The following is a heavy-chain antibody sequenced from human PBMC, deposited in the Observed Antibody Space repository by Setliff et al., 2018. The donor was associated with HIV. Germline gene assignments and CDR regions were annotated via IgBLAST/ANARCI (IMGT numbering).Heavy chain of an antibody. V-gene: IGHV1-69*10. Sequence: WASVKVSCKASGGTFSSYAISWVRQAPGQGLEWRGGIIPILGIANYEQKFQGRVTITADKSTSTAYMELSSLRSEDTAQYYCARGPLSGYDRRYYYGLDVWGQGTTVTVSS. D-gene: IGHD5-12*01. CDR1: GGTFSSYA. CDR3: ARGPLSGYDRRYYYGLDV. J-gene: IGHJ6*02. CDR2: IIPILGIA.